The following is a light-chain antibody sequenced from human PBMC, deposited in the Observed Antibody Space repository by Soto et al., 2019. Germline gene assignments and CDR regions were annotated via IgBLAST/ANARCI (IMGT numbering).Light chain of an antibody. Sequence: QAVVTQPPSASGTPGQRVTISCSGSSSNIGSNSVYWYQQLPGTAPKLLMYRSNQRPSGVPDRFSGSKSGTSASLAISGLQSEDEADYYCAAWDKSLSGVLFGGGTKLTVL. CDR2: RSN. V-gene: IGLV1-47*01. J-gene: IGLJ2*01. CDR3: AAWDKSLSGVL. CDR1: SSNIGSNS.